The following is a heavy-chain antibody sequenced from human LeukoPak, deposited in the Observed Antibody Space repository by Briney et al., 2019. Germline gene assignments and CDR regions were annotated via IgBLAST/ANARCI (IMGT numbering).Heavy chain of an antibody. CDR2: INPNSGGT. J-gene: IGHJ6*03. CDR3: ARGEGIAARPSYYYYYMDV. V-gene: IGHV1-2*02. D-gene: IGHD6-6*01. CDR1: GYTFTGYY. Sequence: GASVKVSCKASGYTFTGYYMHWVRQAPGQGLEWMGWINPNSGGTNYAQKFQGRVTMTRDTSISTAYMELSRLRSDDTAVYYCARGEGIAARPSYYYYYMDVWGKGTTVTVSS.